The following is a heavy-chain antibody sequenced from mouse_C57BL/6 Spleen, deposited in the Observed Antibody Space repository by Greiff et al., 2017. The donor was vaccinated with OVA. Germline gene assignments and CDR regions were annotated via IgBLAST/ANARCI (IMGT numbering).Heavy chain of an antibody. V-gene: IGHV1-55*01. J-gene: IGHJ2*01. CDR2: IYPGSGST. CDR1: GYTFTSYW. CDR3: ARPSIYYDYDVDY. Sequence: QVHVKQPGAELVKPGASVKMSCKASGYTFTSYWITWVKQRPGQGLEWIGDIYPGSGSTNYNEKFKSKATLTVDTSSSTAYMQLSSLTSEDSAVYYCARPSIYYDYDVDYWGQGTTLTVSS. D-gene: IGHD2-4*01.